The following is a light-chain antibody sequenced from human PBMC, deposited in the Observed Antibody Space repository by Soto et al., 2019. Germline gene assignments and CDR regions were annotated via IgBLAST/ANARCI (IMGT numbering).Light chain of an antibody. Sequence: QSVLTQPPSVSAAIGQKVTISCSGSSSNIGNKYVSWYQQLPGTAPKLLIYENNKRPSGIPDRFSGSKSGTSATLDITGLQTGDEADYYCGTWDSSLSAGVFGGGTKLTVL. CDR1: SSNIGNKY. CDR3: GTWDSSLSAGV. J-gene: IGLJ2*01. CDR2: ENN. V-gene: IGLV1-51*02.